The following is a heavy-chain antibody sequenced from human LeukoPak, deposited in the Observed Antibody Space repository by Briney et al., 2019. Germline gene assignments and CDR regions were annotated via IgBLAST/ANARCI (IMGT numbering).Heavy chain of an antibody. CDR2: ISYDGSNK. V-gene: IGHV3-30-3*01. CDR1: GFTFSSYA. Sequence: SGGSLRLSCAASGFTFSSYAMHWVRQAPGKGLEWVAVISYDGSNKYYADSVKGRFTISRDNSKNTLYLQMYSLRAEDTAVYYCAKDGQAADAYYYYYYYMDVWGKGTTVTVSS. J-gene: IGHJ6*03. D-gene: IGHD6-13*01. CDR3: AKDGQAADAYYYYYYYMDV.